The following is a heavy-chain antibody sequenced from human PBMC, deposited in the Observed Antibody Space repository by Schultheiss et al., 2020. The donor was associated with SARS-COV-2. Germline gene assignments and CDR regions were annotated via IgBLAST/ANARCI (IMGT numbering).Heavy chain of an antibody. CDR2: ISAYNGNT. CDR1: GHTRTESS. Sequence: SVKVSCKVSGHTRTESSMHWVRQAPGQGLEWMGWISAYNGNTNYAQKFQERVTITRDMSTSTAHMELRSLRIEDTAVYYCAATVRLGELSLGSWGQGTLVTVSS. D-gene: IGHD3-16*02. CDR3: AATVRLGELSLGS. V-gene: IGHV1-58*02. J-gene: IGHJ5*02.